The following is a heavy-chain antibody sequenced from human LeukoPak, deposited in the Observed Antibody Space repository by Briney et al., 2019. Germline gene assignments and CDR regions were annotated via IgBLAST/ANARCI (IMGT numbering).Heavy chain of an antibody. V-gene: IGHV3-49*04. CDR1: GFTFGDYA. J-gene: IGHJ4*02. D-gene: IGHD3-22*01. CDR2: IRSKAYGGTT. Sequence: PGGSLRLSCTASGFTFGDYAMSWVRQAPGKGLEWVGFIRSKAYGGTTEYAASVKGRFTISRDDSKNIAYLQMNSLKTEDTALYYCTRVMIVVVAADYWGQGTLVTVSS. CDR3: TRVMIVVVAADY.